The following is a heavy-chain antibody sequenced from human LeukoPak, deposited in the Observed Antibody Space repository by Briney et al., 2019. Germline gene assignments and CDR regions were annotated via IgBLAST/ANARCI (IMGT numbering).Heavy chain of an antibody. CDR2: IIPILGIA. CDR3: ARDTGYYYDSSGPDY. Sequence: ASVKVSCKASGGTFSSYAISWVRQAPGQGLEWMGRIIPILGIANYAQKFQGRVTITADKSTSTAYMELSSLRSEDTAVYYCARDTGYYYDSSGPDYWGQGTLVTVSS. D-gene: IGHD3-22*01. V-gene: IGHV1-69*04. J-gene: IGHJ4*02. CDR1: GGTFSSYA.